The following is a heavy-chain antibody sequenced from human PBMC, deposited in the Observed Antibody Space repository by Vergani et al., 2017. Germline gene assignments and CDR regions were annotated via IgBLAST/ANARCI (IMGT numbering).Heavy chain of an antibody. CDR2: ISGNSGSI. Sequence: EVQLVESGGGLVQPGRSLRLSCAASGFTFDDYAMHWVRQAPGKGLEWVSGISGNSGSIGYADAVKGRFTISRVIAKNSLYLQMKSLRAEDTALYYCAKTSSGWDPFDYWGQGTLVTVSS. J-gene: IGHJ4*02. CDR1: GFTFDDYA. V-gene: IGHV3-9*01. CDR3: AKTSSGWDPFDY. D-gene: IGHD6-19*01.